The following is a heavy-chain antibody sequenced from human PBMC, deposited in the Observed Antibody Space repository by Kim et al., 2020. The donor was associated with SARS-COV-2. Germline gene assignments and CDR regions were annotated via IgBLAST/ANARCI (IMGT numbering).Heavy chain of an antibody. CDR3: ARDAVGDGYGFLDY. CDR2: IFRGGST. V-gene: IGHV3-53*01. CDR1: GLTVSSNH. D-gene: IGHD5-12*01. J-gene: IGHJ4*02. Sequence: GGSLRLSCAASGLTVSSNHMAWIRQAPGKGLEWVSVIFRGGSTYYAASVQGRFTISRDYSKDTLSLQMNSLRAEDTAIYYCARDAVGDGYGFLDYWGQG.